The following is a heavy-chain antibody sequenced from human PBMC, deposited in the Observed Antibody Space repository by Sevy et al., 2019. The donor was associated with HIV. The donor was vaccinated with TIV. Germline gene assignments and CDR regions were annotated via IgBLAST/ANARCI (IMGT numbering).Heavy chain of an antibody. CDR2: LRYDGSNE. J-gene: IGHJ3*02. D-gene: IGHD2-8*02. V-gene: IGHV3-30*02. CDR1: GFTFSNHG. Sequence: GGSLRLSCAASGFTFSNHGMHWVRLAPGKGLEWVACLRYDGSNEDYGDSVKGRFTISRDNSKNTLYLQMNSLRPEDTAVYYWAKDRKVPLLFYAIPFDVFDIWGQGTMVTVSS. CDR3: AKDRKVPLLFYAIPFDVFDI.